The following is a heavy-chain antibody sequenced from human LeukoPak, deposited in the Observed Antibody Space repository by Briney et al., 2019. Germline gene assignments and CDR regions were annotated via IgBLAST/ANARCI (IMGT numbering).Heavy chain of an antibody. D-gene: IGHD1-14*01. CDR2: ISAYNGNT. Sequence: ASVKLSCKASGYTFTSYGISWVRQAPGQGLEWMGWISAYNGNTNYAQKLQGRVTMTTDTSTSTAYMELRSLRSDDTAVYYCACNSCLGNHDACDIWGQGTMVSVS. CDR1: GYTFTSYG. CDR3: ACNSCLGNHDACDI. V-gene: IGHV1-18*01. J-gene: IGHJ3*02.